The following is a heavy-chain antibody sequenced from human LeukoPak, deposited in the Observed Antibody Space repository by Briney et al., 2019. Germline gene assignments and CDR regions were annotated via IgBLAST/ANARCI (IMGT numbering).Heavy chain of an antibody. CDR1: GYTFTSYG. V-gene: IGHV1-18*01. D-gene: IGHD3-10*01. Sequence: ASVKVSCKASGYTFTSYGISWMRQAPGQGLEWMGWIGTFNGNTNYAQKLQGRVTMTTDTSTSTAYMELRSLRSDDTAVYYCARTEYGSGSYWQDDGEMATFDYWGQGTLATVSS. J-gene: IGHJ4*02. CDR3: ARTEYGSGSYWQDDGEMATFDY. CDR2: IGTFNGNT.